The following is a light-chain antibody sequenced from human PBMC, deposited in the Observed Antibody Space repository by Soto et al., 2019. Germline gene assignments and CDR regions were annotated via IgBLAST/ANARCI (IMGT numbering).Light chain of an antibody. CDR2: GAS. J-gene: IGKJ3*01. V-gene: IGKV3-20*01. CDR1: QSVSNNY. CDR3: QQYGTSPFT. Sequence: EIMLTQSPGTLSLSPGERATLSCRASQSVSNNYLAWYQQKPGQAPRLLISGASNRATGIPDRFSGSGSGTDFTLAISRLEPEDFAVYYCQQYGTSPFTFGPGTKVDLK.